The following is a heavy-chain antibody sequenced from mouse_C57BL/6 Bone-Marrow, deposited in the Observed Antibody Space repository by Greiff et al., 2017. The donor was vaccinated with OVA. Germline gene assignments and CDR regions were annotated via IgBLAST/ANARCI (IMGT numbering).Heavy chain of an antibody. V-gene: IGHV1-7*01. J-gene: IGHJ2*01. CDR1: GYTSTSSW. CDR2: INPSSGYT. D-gene: IGHD1-1*01. Sequence: VQLQQSGAELAKPGASVKLSCKASGYTSTSSWMHWVKQRPGQGLEWLGYINPSSGYTKYNQKFKDKATLTADKSSSTAYLQLSSLTYEDSAVYYCARRDGSSPFRNWGQGTTLTVSS. CDR3: ARRDGSSPFRN.